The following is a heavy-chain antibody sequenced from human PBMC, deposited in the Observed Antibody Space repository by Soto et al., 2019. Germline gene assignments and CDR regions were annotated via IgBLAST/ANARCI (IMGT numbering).Heavy chain of an antibody. CDR2: INPGGGST. Sequence: ASVKVSCKASGYTFTSYYMHWVRQAPGQGLEWMGIINPGGGSTSYAQKFQGRVTMTRDTSTSTVYMELSSLRSEDTAVYYCGRAITMIVVVITWPDAFDIWGQGTMVTVSS. J-gene: IGHJ3*02. V-gene: IGHV1-46*01. D-gene: IGHD3-22*01. CDR1: GYTFTSYY. CDR3: GRAITMIVVVITWPDAFDI.